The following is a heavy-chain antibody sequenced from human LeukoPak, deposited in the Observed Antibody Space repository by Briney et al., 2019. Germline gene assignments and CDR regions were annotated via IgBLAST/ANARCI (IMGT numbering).Heavy chain of an antibody. V-gene: IGHV3-33*01. D-gene: IGHD6-19*01. CDR2: IWYDGSNK. Sequence: PGASLRLSCAASGFTFSSYGMHWVRQAPGKGLEWVAVIWYDGSNKYYADSVKGRFTISRDNSKNTLYLQMNSLRAEDTAVYYCASPLYSSGWYWGRDYYYGMDVWGQGTTVTVSS. CDR1: GFTFSSYG. J-gene: IGHJ6*02. CDR3: ASPLYSSGWYWGRDYYYGMDV.